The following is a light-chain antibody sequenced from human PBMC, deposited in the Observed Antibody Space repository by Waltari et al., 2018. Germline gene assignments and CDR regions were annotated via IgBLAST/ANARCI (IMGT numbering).Light chain of an antibody. CDR3: SSYTSSSTLVV. J-gene: IGLJ2*01. CDR2: DVS. V-gene: IGLV2-14*01. Sequence: QSALTQPASVSGSPGQSLTISCTGTSSAVGGYNYVSWYQQHPGKAPKLMIYDVSKRPSGVSNRFSGSKSGNTASLTISGLQAEDEADYYCSSYTSSSTLVVFGGGTKLTVL. CDR1: SSAVGGYNY.